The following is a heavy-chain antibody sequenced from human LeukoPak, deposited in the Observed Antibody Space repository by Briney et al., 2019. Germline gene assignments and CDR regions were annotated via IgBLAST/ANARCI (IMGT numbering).Heavy chain of an antibody. V-gene: IGHV3-30*04. D-gene: IGHD6-19*01. CDR1: GFTFSSYA. CDR3: AKDFDSSGWYRRFDY. Sequence: GGSLRLSCAASGFTFSSYAMHWVRQAPGKGLEWVAVISYDGSNKYYADSVKGRFTISRDNSKNTLYLQMNSLRAEDTAVYYCAKDFDSSGWYRRFDYWGQGTLVTVSS. CDR2: ISYDGSNK. J-gene: IGHJ4*02.